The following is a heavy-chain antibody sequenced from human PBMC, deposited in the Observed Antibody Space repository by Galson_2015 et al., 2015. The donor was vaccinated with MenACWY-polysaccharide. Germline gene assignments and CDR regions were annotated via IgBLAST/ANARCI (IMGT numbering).Heavy chain of an antibody. CDR2: INVGNGVA. CDR1: GYIFSRYT. CDR3: AQLGTGTTKVFDN. Sequence: SGYIFSRYTIHWMRQAPGQRLEWMGWINVGNGVAKYSQKFQGRVTITRDTSANTAYMEVRSLRSEDTGVYFCAQLGTGTTKVFDNWGQGTLVSVSS. V-gene: IGHV1-3*01. J-gene: IGHJ4*02. D-gene: IGHD4-17*01.